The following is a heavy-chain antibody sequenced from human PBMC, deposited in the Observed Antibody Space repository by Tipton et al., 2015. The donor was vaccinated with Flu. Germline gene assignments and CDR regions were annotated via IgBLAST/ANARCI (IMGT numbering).Heavy chain of an antibody. V-gene: IGHV4-38-2*02. CDR2: VYHGGTT. J-gene: IGHJ4*02. Sequence: TLSLTCTVSGYSISSRYYWGWIRQPPGKGLEWIGCVYHGGTTSYNPSLKSRVAISLDTSKNQFSLRLSSVTAADTAVYYCARHTGDSVRGVIDYWGQGTLVTVSS. CDR3: ARHTGDSVRGVIDY. CDR1: GYSISSRYY. D-gene: IGHD3-10*02.